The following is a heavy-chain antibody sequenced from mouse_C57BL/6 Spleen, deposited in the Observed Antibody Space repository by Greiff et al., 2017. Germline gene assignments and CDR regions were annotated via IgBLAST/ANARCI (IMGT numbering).Heavy chain of an antibody. J-gene: IGHJ4*01. CDR1: GFTFSDYG. CDR3: ARIYYYGSSYVWAMDY. Sequence: EVKVVESGGGLVKPGGSLKLSCAASGFTFSDYGMHWVRQAPEKGLEWVAYISSGSSTIYYADTVKGRFTISRDNAKNTLFLQMTSLRSEDTAMYYCARIYYYGSSYVWAMDYWGQGTSVTVSS. D-gene: IGHD1-1*01. V-gene: IGHV5-17*01. CDR2: ISSGSSTI.